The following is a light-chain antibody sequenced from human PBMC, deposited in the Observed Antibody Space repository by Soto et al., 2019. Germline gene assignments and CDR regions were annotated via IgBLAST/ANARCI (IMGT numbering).Light chain of an antibody. Sequence: IQMTQSPSSLSASVGDRVTITWRASLNIGDSLSWFQQKPGKAPKLLIYAASTLQSGVPSRFSGSGSGTDFTLTISCLQSEDFATYYCKQYYSYPWTFGQGTKVDIK. CDR1: LNIGDS. CDR2: AAS. V-gene: IGKV1-8*01. CDR3: KQYYSYPWT. J-gene: IGKJ1*01.